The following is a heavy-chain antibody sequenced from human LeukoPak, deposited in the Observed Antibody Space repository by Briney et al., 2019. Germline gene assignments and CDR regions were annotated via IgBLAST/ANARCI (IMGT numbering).Heavy chain of an antibody. J-gene: IGHJ6*02. Sequence: VASVKVSCKASGYTFTSYGISWVRQAPGQGLEWMGWISAYNGNTNYAQKLQGRVTMTTDTSTSTAYMELRSLRSDDTAVYYCARDPTYAMVYYGMGVWGQGTTVTVSS. CDR3: ARDPTYAMVYYGMGV. D-gene: IGHD2-8*01. CDR2: ISAYNGNT. V-gene: IGHV1-18*01. CDR1: GYTFTSYG.